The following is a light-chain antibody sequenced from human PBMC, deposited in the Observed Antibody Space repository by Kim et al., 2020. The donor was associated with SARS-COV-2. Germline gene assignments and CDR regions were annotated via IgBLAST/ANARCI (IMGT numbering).Light chain of an antibody. Sequence: PGQSITSSCTVPSSDVGVYNYGSWYQQHPGKAPKLIIYDDSKRPSGVSNRFSGSKSGNTASLTISGLQAEDEADYYCSSYTSSSTVFGGGTQLTVL. J-gene: IGLJ3*02. CDR2: DDS. CDR1: SSDVGVYNY. V-gene: IGLV2-14*04. CDR3: SSYTSSSTV.